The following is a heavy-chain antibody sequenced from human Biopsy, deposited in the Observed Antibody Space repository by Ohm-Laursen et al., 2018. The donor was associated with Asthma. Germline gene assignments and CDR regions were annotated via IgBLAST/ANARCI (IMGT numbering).Heavy chain of an antibody. Sequence: SVKVSCKASGYTFTGYYMHWVRQAPGQGLEWMGGFIPVLGTPDHAQMFEGRVTITADESTSTAYMELGSLSSEDTAVYYCARGYSGSDRIVYYYSGLEVWGQGTTVTVSS. V-gene: IGHV1-69*13. CDR3: ARGYSGSDRIVYYYSGLEV. D-gene: IGHD5-12*01. CDR2: FIPVLGTP. CDR1: GYTFTGYY. J-gene: IGHJ6*02.